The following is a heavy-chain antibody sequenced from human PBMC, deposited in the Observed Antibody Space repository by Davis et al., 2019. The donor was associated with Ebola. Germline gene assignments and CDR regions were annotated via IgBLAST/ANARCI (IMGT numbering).Heavy chain of an antibody. CDR1: EFTFSGYA. J-gene: IGHJ4*02. Sequence: GESLKISCAASEFTFSGYAMSWVRQAPGKGLEWVSAISGSGGSTYYAGSVKGRFTISRDNAKNSLYLQMISLRAEDTAVYYCAREGELWITFPDYWGQGTLVTVSS. CDR2: ISGSGGST. V-gene: IGHV3-23*01. D-gene: IGHD3-16*01. CDR3: AREGELWITFPDY.